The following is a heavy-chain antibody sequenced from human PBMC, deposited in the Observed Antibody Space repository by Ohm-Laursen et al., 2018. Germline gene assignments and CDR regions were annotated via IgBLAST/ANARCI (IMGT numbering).Heavy chain of an antibody. V-gene: IGHV3-48*03. D-gene: IGHD3-22*01. CDR1: GFTFSSYE. J-gene: IGHJ4*02. CDR2: ISSSGSTI. Sequence: SLRLSCTASGFTFSSYEMNWVRQAPGKGLEWVSYISSSGSTIYYADSMKGRFTISRDNSKNTLYLQMNSLRAEDTAVYYCARASGYRTYYFDYWGQGTLVTVSS. CDR3: ARASGYRTYYFDY.